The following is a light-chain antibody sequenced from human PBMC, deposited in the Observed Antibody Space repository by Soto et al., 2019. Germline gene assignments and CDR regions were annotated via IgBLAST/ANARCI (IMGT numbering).Light chain of an antibody. V-gene: IGKV1-5*01. J-gene: IGKJ1*01. CDR2: DAS. CDR1: QTTRRW. Sequence: DIEMTQSPSTLSSSVGDRVTITCRASQTTRRWLAWYQQRPGKAPKVLIYDASTLESGVPARFSGSGSETEFTLTISNLQPEASATYYCQHYNSDSWTFGQWTKVEIK. CDR3: QHYNSDSWT.